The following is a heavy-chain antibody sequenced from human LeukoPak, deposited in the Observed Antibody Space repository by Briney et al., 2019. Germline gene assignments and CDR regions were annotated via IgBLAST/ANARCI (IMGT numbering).Heavy chain of an antibody. Sequence: SETLSLTCAVSGGSITRSNWWSWVRQSPGKGLEWIGEVYDNGSTNYNPSLKSRVTISVDKSKNQFSLKLTSVTAADTAVYYCASPRADRSTWYVVDYWGQGTLVTVSS. CDR1: GGSITRSNW. CDR3: ASPRADRSTWYVVDY. V-gene: IGHV4-4*02. J-gene: IGHJ4*02. D-gene: IGHD3-22*01. CDR2: VYDNGST.